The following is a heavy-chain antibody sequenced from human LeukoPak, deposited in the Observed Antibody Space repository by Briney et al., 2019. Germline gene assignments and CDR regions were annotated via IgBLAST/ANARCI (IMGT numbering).Heavy chain of an antibody. V-gene: IGHV4-30-4*08. J-gene: IGHJ6*03. Sequence: SETLSLTCTLSGGSISSGDYYWSWIRQPPGKGLEWIGYIYYSGSTYYNPSLKSRVTISVDTSKNQFSLKLSSVTAADTAVYYCAREYQGEAYYYYYMDVWGKGTTVTVSS. CDR3: AREYQGEAYYYYYMDV. D-gene: IGHD6-6*01. CDR1: GGSISSGDYY. CDR2: IYYSGST.